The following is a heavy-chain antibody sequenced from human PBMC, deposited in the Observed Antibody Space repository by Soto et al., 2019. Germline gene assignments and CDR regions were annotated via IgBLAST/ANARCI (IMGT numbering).Heavy chain of an antibody. D-gene: IGHD6-6*01. CDR1: GFTFSSYG. J-gene: IGHJ6*02. CDR3: AKGGLWYSSSYYGMDV. CDR2: ISYDGSNK. V-gene: IGHV3-30*18. Sequence: QVQLVESGGGVVQPGRSMRLSCAASGFTFSSYGMHWVRQAPGKGLEWVAVISYDGSNKYYADSVKGRFTISRDNSKNTLYLQMNSLRAEDTAVYYCAKGGLWYSSSYYGMDVWGQGTTVTVSS.